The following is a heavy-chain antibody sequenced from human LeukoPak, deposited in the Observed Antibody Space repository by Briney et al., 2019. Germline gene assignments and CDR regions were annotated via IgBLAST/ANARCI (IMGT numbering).Heavy chain of an antibody. V-gene: IGHV1-3*01. J-gene: IGHJ4*02. Sequence: GASVKVSCKASGYTFTSYAMHWVRQAPGQRLEWMGWINAGNGNTKYSQKFQGRVTITRDTSASTAYMELSSLRSEDTAVYYCAVLTMVRGPLDFDYWGQGTLVTVSS. CDR2: INAGNGNT. D-gene: IGHD3-10*01. CDR1: GYTFTSYA. CDR3: AVLTMVRGPLDFDY.